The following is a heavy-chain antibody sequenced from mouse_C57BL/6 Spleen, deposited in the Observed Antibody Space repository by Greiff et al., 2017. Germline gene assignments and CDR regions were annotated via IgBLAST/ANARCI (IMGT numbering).Heavy chain of an antibody. CDR1: GYSFTNYL. D-gene: IGHD2-1*01. CDR2: INPGSGGT. V-gene: IGHV1-54*01. CDR3: ARGEGKDYAMDY. Sequence: QVQLQQSGAELVRPGTSVKVSCKASGYSFTNYLIEWVKQRPGQGLEWIGVINPGSGGTNYNEKFKGKATLTADKSSSTAYMQLSSLTSEDSAVYFCARGEGKDYAMDYWGQGTSVTVSS. J-gene: IGHJ4*01.